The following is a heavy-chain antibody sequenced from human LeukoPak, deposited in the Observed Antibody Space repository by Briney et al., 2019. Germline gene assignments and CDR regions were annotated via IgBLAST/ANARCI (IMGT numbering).Heavy chain of an antibody. V-gene: IGHV3-48*03. CDR2: ISSSGSTI. Sequence: GGSLRLSCAASGFTFSSYEMDWVRQAPGKGLEWVSYISSSGSTIYYADSVKGRFTISRGNSKNTLYLQMNSLRAEDTAVYYCARSVAAGTDFDYWGQGTLVTVSS. J-gene: IGHJ4*02. CDR3: ARSVAAGTDFDY. CDR1: GFTFSSYE. D-gene: IGHD6-13*01.